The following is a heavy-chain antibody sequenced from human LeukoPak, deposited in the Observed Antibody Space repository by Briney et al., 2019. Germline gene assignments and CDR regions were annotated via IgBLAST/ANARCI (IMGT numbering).Heavy chain of an antibody. CDR3: AKAEAREILRAVGLEEYLQY. V-gene: IGHV3-30*18. Sequence: GGSLRLSCAASGFTFSSYGMHWVRQAPGKGLEWVAVISYDGSNKYYADSVKGRFTISRDNSKSTVYLQMNSLIPDDTAVYFCAKAEAREILRAVGLEEYLQYWGQGTLVTVSS. D-gene: IGHD3-10*01. J-gene: IGHJ1*01. CDR2: ISYDGSNK. CDR1: GFTFSSYG.